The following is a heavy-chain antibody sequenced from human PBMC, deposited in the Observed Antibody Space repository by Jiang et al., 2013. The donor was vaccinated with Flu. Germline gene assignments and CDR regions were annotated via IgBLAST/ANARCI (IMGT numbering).Heavy chain of an antibody. CDR1: SYT. CDR2: ISAYNGNT. V-gene: IGHV1-18*01. Sequence: SYTISWVRQAPGQGLEWMGWISAYNGNTNYAQKLQGRVTMTTDTSTSTAYMELRSLRSDDTAVYYCARDHMGYCSSTSCYRGYYYGMDVWGQGTTVT. J-gene: IGHJ6*02. CDR3: ARDHMGYCSSTSCYRGYYYGMDV. D-gene: IGHD2-2*01.